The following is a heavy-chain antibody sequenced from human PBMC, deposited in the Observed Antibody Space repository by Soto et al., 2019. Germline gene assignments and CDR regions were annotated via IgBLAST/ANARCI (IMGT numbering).Heavy chain of an antibody. CDR1: GGTFSSYA. CDR3: ARENYDFWSGPRPYYYGMDV. V-gene: IGHV1-69*06. CDR2: LIPIFGTA. J-gene: IGHJ6*02. D-gene: IGHD3-3*01. Sequence: QVQLVQSGAEVKKPGSSVKVSCKASGGTFSSYAISWVRQSPGQGLEWMGGLIPIFGTANYAQKFQGRFTITADKSTSTAYMELSSLRSEYTAVYYCARENYDFWSGPRPYYYGMDVWVQGTTVTISS.